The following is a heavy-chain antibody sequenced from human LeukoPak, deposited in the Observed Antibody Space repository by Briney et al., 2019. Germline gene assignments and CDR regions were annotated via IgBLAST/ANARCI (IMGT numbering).Heavy chain of an antibody. V-gene: IGHV1-69*13. CDR2: IIPIFGTA. J-gene: IGHJ4*02. D-gene: IGHD6-13*01. CDR1: GGTFSSYA. Sequence: ASVKVSCRASGGTFSSYAISWVRQAPGQGLEWMGGIIPIFGTANYAQKFQGRVTITADESTSTAYMELSSLRSEDTAVYYCARDPSGYTSDWYYFDYWGRGTLVTVSS. CDR3: ARDPSGYTSDWYYFDY.